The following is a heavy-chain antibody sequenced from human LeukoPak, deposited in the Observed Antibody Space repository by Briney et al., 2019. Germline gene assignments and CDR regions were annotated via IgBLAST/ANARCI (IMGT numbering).Heavy chain of an antibody. D-gene: IGHD3-10*01. CDR2: KFSHDGST. Sequence: ASVKVSCKASGGTFSSFLITWVRQAPGQGLEWMGVKFSHDGSTSTAQKFQGRVTLTRDTSTGTVGMELSSLRSEDTAVYYCARDSGNFHYDMDVWGQGTTVIVSS. J-gene: IGHJ6*02. CDR1: GGTFSSFL. V-gene: IGHV1-46*01. CDR3: ARDSGNFHYDMDV.